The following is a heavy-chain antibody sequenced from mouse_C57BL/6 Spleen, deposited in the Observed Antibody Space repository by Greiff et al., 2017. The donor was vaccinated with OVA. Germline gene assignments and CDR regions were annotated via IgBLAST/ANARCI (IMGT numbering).Heavy chain of an antibody. Sequence: DVKLQESGGGLVQPGGSMKLSCVASGFTFSNYWMNWVRQSPEKGLEWVAQISLKSDNYATHYAEAVKGRFTISRDDSNSSVYLHMNNLRAEDTGIYYCTRSSNGWYFDVWGTGTTVTVSS. V-gene: IGHV6-3*01. J-gene: IGHJ1*03. CDR2: ISLKSDNYAT. CDR1: GFTFSNYW. CDR3: TRSSNGWYFDV. D-gene: IGHD1-1*01.